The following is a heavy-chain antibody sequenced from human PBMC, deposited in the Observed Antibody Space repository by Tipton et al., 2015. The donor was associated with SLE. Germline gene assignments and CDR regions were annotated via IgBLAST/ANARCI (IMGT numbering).Heavy chain of an antibody. CDR2: IYTSGST. V-gene: IGHV4-4*07. CDR1: GGSISSYY. J-gene: IGHJ5*02. CDR3: ARGGGKPYCSGGSCYRNWFDP. D-gene: IGHD2-15*01. Sequence: LRLSCTVSGGSISSYYWSWIRQPAGKGLEWIGRIYTSGSTNYNPSLKSRVTMSVDTSKNQFSLKLSSVTAADTAVYYCARGGGKPYCSGGSCYRNWFDPWGQGTLVTVSS.